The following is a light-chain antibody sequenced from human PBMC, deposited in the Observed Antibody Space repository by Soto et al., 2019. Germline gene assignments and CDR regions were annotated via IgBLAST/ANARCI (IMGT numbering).Light chain of an antibody. CDR3: QQYGSSPPWT. J-gene: IGKJ1*01. CDR2: GAS. Sequence: EIVLTQSPGTLSLSPGEKATLSCRASQTVSRNYVAWYQQKPGRAPRLLIYGASSRSSGIPDRFSGSGSGTDVTLIISRLEPDDFAVYYCQQYGSSPPWTFGQGTKVEIK. V-gene: IGKV3-20*01. CDR1: QTVSRNY.